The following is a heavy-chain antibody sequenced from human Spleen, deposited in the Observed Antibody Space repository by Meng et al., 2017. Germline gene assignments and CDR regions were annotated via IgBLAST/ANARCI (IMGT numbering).Heavy chain of an antibody. CDR2: ISYDGSNK. CDR1: GFTFSDYA. J-gene: IGHJ4*02. CDR3: ARAPYSSGWYDY. Sequence: GESLKISCAASGFTFSDYAVHWVRQAPGKGLEWVAVISYDGSNKYYADSVKGRFTISRDNSKNTLYLQMNSLRAEDTAVYYCARAPYSSGWYDYWGQGTLVTVSS. V-gene: IGHV3-30*01. D-gene: IGHD6-19*01.